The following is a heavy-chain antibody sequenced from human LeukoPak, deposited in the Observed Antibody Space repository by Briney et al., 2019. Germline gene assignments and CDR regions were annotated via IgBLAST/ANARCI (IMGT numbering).Heavy chain of an antibody. CDR1: GFTVSSNY. Sequence: GGSLRLSCAASGFTVSSNYMSWVRQAPGKGLEWVSVIYSGGSTYYADSVKGRFTISRDNSKNTLYLQMNSLRAEDTAVYYCARETTMVRGVIAAFDIWGQGTMVTVSS. D-gene: IGHD3-10*01. V-gene: IGHV3-53*01. CDR3: ARETTMVRGVIAAFDI. CDR2: IYSGGST. J-gene: IGHJ3*02.